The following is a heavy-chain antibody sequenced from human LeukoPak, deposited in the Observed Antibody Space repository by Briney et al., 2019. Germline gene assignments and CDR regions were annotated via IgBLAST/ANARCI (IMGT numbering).Heavy chain of an antibody. CDR3: ARAEGLKYYYDSSGYYYSY. J-gene: IGHJ4*02. V-gene: IGHV1-8*03. Sequence: GASVKVSCKASGYTYSSYDINWVRQATGQGLEWMGWMNPNSGNTGYAQKFQGRVTITRNTSISTAYMELSSLRSADTAVYYCARAEGLKYYYDSSGYYYSYWGQGTLVTFSS. CDR2: MNPNSGNT. CDR1: GYTYSSYD. D-gene: IGHD3-22*01.